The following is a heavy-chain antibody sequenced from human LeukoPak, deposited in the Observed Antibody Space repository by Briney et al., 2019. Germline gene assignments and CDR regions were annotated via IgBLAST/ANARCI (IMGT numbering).Heavy chain of an antibody. CDR2: IKQDGSEK. CDR1: LFTFSNYW. CDR3: AREAYCSSTSCQGYYFDF. V-gene: IGHV3-7*01. Sequence: GGSLRLSCASCLFTFSNYWMSWVRQAPGKGLEWVANIKQDGSEKYYVDSVKGRFTISRDNAKNSLYLQMNSLRAEDTAVYYCAREAYCSSTSCQGYYFDFWGQGTLVTVSS. J-gene: IGHJ4*02. D-gene: IGHD2-2*01.